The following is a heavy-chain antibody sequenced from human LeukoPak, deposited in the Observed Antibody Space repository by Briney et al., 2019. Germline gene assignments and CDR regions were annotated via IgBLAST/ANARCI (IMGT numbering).Heavy chain of an antibody. Sequence: GGSLRLSCAASGFTFSSYWMSWVRQAPGKGLEWVANIKQDGSEKYYVDSVKGRFTISRDNAKNSLYLQMNSLGAEDTAVYYCARGWAGSSTSNYYGMDVWGQGTTVTVSS. V-gene: IGHV3-7*01. CDR1: GFTFSSYW. D-gene: IGHD2-2*01. CDR3: ARGWAGSSTSNYYGMDV. J-gene: IGHJ6*02. CDR2: IKQDGSEK.